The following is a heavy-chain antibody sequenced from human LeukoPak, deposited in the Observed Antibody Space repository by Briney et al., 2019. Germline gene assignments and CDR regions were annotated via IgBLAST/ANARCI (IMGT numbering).Heavy chain of an antibody. D-gene: IGHD3-3*01. Sequence: PSETLSLTCTVSGYSISSGYYWGWIRQPPGKGPEWIGSGSTYYNPSLKSRVTISVDTSKNQFSLKLSSVTAADTAVYYCASGYYTGPFYFDYWGQGTLVTVSS. CDR2: SGST. V-gene: IGHV4-38-2*02. CDR1: GYSISSGYY. CDR3: ASGYYTGPFYFDY. J-gene: IGHJ4*02.